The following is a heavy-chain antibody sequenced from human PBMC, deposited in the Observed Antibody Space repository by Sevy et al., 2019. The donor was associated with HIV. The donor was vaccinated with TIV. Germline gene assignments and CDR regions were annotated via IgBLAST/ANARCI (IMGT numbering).Heavy chain of an antibody. CDR1: GFTFSKYS. J-gene: IGHJ4*02. CDR3: AREGCTKPHDY. D-gene: IGHD2-8*01. CDR2: LSFGCGEI. Sequence: RGCLRLSCAASGFTFSKYSMSWVRQPPGKGLEWVSTLSFGCGEINHADSVKGRFTISRVNSKNSLYLQMNNLRAEDTAVYYCAREGCTKPHDYWGQGTLVYVSS. V-gene: IGHV3-23*01.